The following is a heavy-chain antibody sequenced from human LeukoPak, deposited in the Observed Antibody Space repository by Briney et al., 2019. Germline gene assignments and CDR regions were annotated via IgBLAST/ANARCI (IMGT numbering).Heavy chain of an antibody. CDR1: GFTFNRCW. Sequence: GGSLRLSCVVSGFTFNRCWMNWVRQAPGKGLEWVAVISYDGSNKYYTESVKGRFTISRDNSKNTLYLQMDSLRPEDTAVYYCAKAPSVAGTGWFDPWGQGTLVTVSS. CDR2: ISYDGSNK. D-gene: IGHD6-19*01. CDR3: AKAPSVAGTGWFDP. V-gene: IGHV3-30*18. J-gene: IGHJ5*02.